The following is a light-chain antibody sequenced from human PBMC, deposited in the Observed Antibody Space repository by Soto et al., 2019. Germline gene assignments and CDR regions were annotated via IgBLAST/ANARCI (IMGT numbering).Light chain of an antibody. Sequence: DIQLTQSPSFLSASVGDRVTITCRASQDISSYLAWYQQTPGKAPKLLIYASSTLQSGVPPRFSGSGSGTEFTLTISSLQPEDFATYYGQQLNTFPVTVGKGTRLDI. CDR1: QDISSY. CDR2: ASS. J-gene: IGKJ5*01. V-gene: IGKV1-9*01. CDR3: QQLNTFPVT.